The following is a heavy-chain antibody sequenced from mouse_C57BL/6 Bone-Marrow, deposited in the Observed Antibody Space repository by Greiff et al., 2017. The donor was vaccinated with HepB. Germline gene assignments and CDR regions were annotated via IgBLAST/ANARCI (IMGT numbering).Heavy chain of an antibody. J-gene: IGHJ4*01. CDR1: GYTFTSYG. Sequence: QVQLKESGAELARPGASVKLSCKASGYTFTSYGISWVKQRTGQGLEWIGEIYPRSGNTYYNEKFKGKATLTADKSSSTAYMELRSLTSEDSAVYFCARSLRYYYAMDYWGQGTSVTVSS. CDR3: ARSLRYYYAMDY. V-gene: IGHV1-81*01. CDR2: IYPRSGNT. D-gene: IGHD1-1*01.